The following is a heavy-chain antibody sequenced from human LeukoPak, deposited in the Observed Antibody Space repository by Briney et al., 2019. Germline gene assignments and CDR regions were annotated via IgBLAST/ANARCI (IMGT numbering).Heavy chain of an antibody. CDR3: ARGGSILRGLAFFDY. V-gene: IGHV1-2*02. Sequence: ASVKVSCKASGYTFTDYYIHWVRQAPGQGLEWMGWINPRTNDTNYAQKFQGRVIMTRDTSVSTAYMELSSLRSDDTAVYYCARGGSILRGLAFFDYWGQGTLVTVSS. D-gene: IGHD3-10*01. CDR1: GYTFTDYY. CDR2: INPRTNDT. J-gene: IGHJ4*02.